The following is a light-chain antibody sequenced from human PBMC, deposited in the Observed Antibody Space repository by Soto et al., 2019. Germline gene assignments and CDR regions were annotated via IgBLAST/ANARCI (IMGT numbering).Light chain of an antibody. CDR2: DVS. J-gene: IGLJ1*01. Sequence: QSVLTQPASVCGSPGQSITISCTGTSSDVGGYNYVSWYQQHPGKAPKLMIYDVSNRPSGVSNRFSGSKSGNTASLTISGLQAEDEADYYCSSFRSSSTLYVCGTGTKLTVL. V-gene: IGLV2-14*01. CDR1: SSDVGGYNY. CDR3: SSFRSSSTLYV.